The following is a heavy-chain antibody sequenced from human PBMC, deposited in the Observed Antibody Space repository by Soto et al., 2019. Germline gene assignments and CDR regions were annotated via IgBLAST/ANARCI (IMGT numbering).Heavy chain of an antibody. CDR2: IYPGDSDT. Sequence: RGESLKISCKGSGYSFTSYWIGWVRQMPGKGLEWMGIIYPGDSDTRYSPSFQGQVTISADKSISTAYLQWSSLKASDTAMYYCARVVATTFYYYYGMDVWGQGTTVTVSS. CDR1: GYSFTSYW. D-gene: IGHD5-12*01. V-gene: IGHV5-51*01. CDR3: ARVVATTFYYYYGMDV. J-gene: IGHJ6*02.